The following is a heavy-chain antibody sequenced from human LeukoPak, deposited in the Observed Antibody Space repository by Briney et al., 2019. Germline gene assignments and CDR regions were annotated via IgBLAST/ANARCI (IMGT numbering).Heavy chain of an antibody. D-gene: IGHD3-22*01. CDR2: IYNSGNT. J-gene: IGHJ4*02. Sequence: SETLSLTCTVSGGSISTNYWSWIRQPAGKGLEWIGRIYNSGNTNYSPSLEGRVTMSADTSKNQFSLKLRSVTAADTAVYYCARGSFDGSGYYLFDYWGQGTLVTVSS. CDR3: ARGSFDGSGYYLFDY. CDR1: GGSISTNY. V-gene: IGHV4-4*07.